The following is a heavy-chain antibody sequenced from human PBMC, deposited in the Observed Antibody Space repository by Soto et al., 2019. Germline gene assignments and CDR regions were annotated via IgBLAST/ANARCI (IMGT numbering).Heavy chain of an antibody. CDR3: VKRGDYDYGSGSYPDWYFDR. J-gene: IGHJ2*01. D-gene: IGHD3-10*01. CDR2: ISGSGGST. Sequence: EVQLLESGGGLVQPGGSLRLSCAASGFTFSSYAMSWVRKAPGKGLEWVSAISGSGGSTYYADSVKGRFTISRDNPKNTLYLQMNSLRAEDTAVYYCVKRGDYDYGSGSYPDWYFDRWGRGTLVTVSS. CDR1: GFTFSSYA. V-gene: IGHV3-23*01.